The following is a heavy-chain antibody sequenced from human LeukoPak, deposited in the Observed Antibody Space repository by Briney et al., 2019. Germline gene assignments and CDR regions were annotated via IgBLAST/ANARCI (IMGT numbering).Heavy chain of an antibody. CDR3: ARASGWELLQIYYFDY. Sequence: PSETLSLTCTVSGGSISSYYWSWIRQPAGKGLEWIGRIYTSGSTNYNPSLKSRVTISVDTSKNQFSLKLSSVTAADTAVYYCARASGWELLQIYYFDYWGQGTLVTVSS. V-gene: IGHV4-4*07. J-gene: IGHJ4*02. CDR2: IYTSGST. D-gene: IGHD1-26*01. CDR1: GGSISSYY.